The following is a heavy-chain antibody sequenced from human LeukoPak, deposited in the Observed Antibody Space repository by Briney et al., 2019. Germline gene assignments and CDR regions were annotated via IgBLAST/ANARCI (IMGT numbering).Heavy chain of an antibody. D-gene: IGHD6-19*01. CDR2: ISGSGSGGST. Sequence: GGSLRLSCAASGFTFSSYAMSWVRQAPGKGLEWVSTISGSGSGGSTYYADSVKGRFTISRDNSKDTLYLQMNSLRAEDTAVYYCAKPLAVTNSYYFNYWGQGTLVTVSS. J-gene: IGHJ4*02. V-gene: IGHV3-23*01. CDR1: GFTFSSYA. CDR3: AKPLAVTNSYYFNY.